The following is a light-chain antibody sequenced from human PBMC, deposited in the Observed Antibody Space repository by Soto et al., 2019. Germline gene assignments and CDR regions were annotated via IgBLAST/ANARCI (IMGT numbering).Light chain of an antibody. CDR2: HAY. CDR3: QQYISYS. J-gene: IGKJ1*01. Sequence: DSLITQSPSSLSVSLGDRVTVVCQASQSIRDWLARYPQKPGTAPKYLIYHAYTLESGVLSRCSGSGSGTESTLTISSLQSENFARHHCQQYISYSFGQGTKVDIK. CDR1: QSIRDW. V-gene: IGKV1-5*02.